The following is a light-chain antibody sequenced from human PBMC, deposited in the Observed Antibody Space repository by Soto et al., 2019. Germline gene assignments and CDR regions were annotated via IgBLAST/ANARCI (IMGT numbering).Light chain of an antibody. CDR3: QQFSSYPLT. V-gene: IGKV3-11*01. CDR2: DAS. Sequence: EIVLTHSPATLSLSPGERATLSCRASQSVTSYLAWYQQKPGQAPRLLIYDASSRATGIPDRFSGGGSGTDFTLTISRLEPEDFAVYYCQQFSSYPLTFGGGTKVDNK. J-gene: IGKJ4*01. CDR1: QSVTSY.